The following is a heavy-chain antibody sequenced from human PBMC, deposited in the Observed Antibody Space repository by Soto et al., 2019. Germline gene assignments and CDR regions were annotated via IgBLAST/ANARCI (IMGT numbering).Heavy chain of an antibody. CDR1: GLTFSYYR. J-gene: IGHJ3*02. CDR2: ITSTSSYI. Sequence: SLRLSCAASGLTFSYYRMNWVRQAPGRGLEWVPSITSTSSYIYYADSLKGRFTISRDNAKNSLYLQINRLRAEDTAVYYCARSGIYLGNAFDIWGQGTMVTVSS. V-gene: IGHV3-21*01. CDR3: ARSGIYLGNAFDI. D-gene: IGHD2-2*02.